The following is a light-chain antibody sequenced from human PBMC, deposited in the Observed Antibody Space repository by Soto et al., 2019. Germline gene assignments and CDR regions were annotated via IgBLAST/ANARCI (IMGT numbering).Light chain of an antibody. J-gene: IGKJ1*01. CDR2: GAS. Sequence: EIRLTQSPGTLTLSPGERATLSCRASQSVSSSYLAWYQHKPGQAPRLLIYGASNRATGIPDRFSGSGTGTDFTLTISRLEPEDFAVYYCQQYGASPRTFGQGTKVDIK. CDR3: QQYGASPRT. CDR1: QSVSSSY. V-gene: IGKV3-20*01.